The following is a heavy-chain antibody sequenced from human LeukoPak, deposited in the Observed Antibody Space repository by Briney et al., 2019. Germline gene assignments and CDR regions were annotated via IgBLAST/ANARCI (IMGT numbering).Heavy chain of an antibody. D-gene: IGHD2-21*01. CDR3: ARDSRYGYSNDY. CDR2: ISPGDTYI. CDR1: GFTFSVYA. J-gene: IGHJ4*02. Sequence: GGSLRLSCAASGFTFSVYAMYWVRQTPGEGLEWVSSISPGDTYIHYADSVKGRFTISRDNAKNSLYLHMNGLRAEDTAVYYCARDSRYGYSNDYWGQGTLVTVSS. V-gene: IGHV3-21*01.